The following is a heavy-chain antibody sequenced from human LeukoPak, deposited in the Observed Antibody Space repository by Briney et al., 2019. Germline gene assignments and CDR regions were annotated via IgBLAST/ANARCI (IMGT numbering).Heavy chain of an antibody. J-gene: IGHJ5*02. CDR2: IYYTGRT. V-gene: IGHV4-39*01. Sequence: SETLSLTCTVSGGSITSSGHSWGWIRQPPGKGLEWTGTIYYTGRTYYNPSLQSRITISVDTSRNQFSLKLSSVTAADTAVYYCARPLSLGYCSGGSCYGRGAWFDRWGQGTLVTVSS. CDR1: GGSITSSGHS. CDR3: ARPLSLGYCSGGSCYGRGAWFDR. D-gene: IGHD2-15*01.